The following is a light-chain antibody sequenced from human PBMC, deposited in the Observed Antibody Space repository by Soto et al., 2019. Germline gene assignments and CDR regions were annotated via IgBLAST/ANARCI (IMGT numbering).Light chain of an antibody. V-gene: IGKV1-9*01. J-gene: IGKJ4*01. CDR3: QRLRMYPAT. CDR2: AAS. Sequence: IQLTQSPSSLSASVGDRVTITCRASQDIAIYLAWYQQKPGEAPKLLIYAASTLYGGVPSRFSGSGPGTDCALTITSLQAEDVATYYCQRLRMYPATFGGGTKVEIK. CDR1: QDIAIY.